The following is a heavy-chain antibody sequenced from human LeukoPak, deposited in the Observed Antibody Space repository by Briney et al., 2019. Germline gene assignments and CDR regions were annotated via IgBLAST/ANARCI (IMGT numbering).Heavy chain of an antibody. V-gene: IGHV4-34*01. J-gene: IGHJ4*02. Sequence: PSETLSLTCAVSGGSLSGFFWSWIRQPPGKGLEWIGEVNHSGASNYKPSLKSRVTISVDTSRTQLSLMLTSVTAADTALYYCARGGRNKYTSGDFAYWGQGILVPVSS. CDR1: GGSLSGFF. CDR3: ARGGRNKYTSGDFAY. D-gene: IGHD3-3*01. CDR2: VNHSGAS.